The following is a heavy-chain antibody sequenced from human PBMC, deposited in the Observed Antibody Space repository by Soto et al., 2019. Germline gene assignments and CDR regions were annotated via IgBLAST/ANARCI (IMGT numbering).Heavy chain of an antibody. D-gene: IGHD5-12*01. CDR1: GFTFSRYR. CDR3: ARDQGYVGFDY. CDR2: RNSDGSST. V-gene: IGHV3-74*01. J-gene: IGHJ4*02. Sequence: EVQLVKSGGGLVLPGGCLRLSCAASGFTFSRYRLHWVRQVPGKGLVWVSRRNSDGSSTNYADSVKGRFTISRDNAKNTLYLQMNSLRVDDTAVYYCARDQGYVGFDYWGQGTQVTVSS.